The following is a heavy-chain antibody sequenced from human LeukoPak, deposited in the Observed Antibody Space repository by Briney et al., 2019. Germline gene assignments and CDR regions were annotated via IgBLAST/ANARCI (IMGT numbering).Heavy chain of an antibody. V-gene: IGHV3-23*01. CDR2: ISGSGGST. D-gene: IGHD6-13*01. CDR3: AKVLGIAAAKMSWDFDY. J-gene: IGHJ4*02. Sequence: GGSLRLSCAASGFTFSSYAMSWVRQAPGKGLEWVSAISGSGGSTYYADSVKSRFTISRDNSKNTLYLQMNSLRAEDTAVYYCAKVLGIAAAKMSWDFDYWGQGTLVTVSS. CDR1: GFTFSSYA.